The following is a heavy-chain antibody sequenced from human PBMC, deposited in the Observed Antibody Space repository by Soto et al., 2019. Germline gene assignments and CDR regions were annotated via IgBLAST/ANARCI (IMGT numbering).Heavy chain of an antibody. Sequence: QVQLVQSGAEVKKPGSSVKVSCKASGDTFSSYAISWVRQAPGQGLEWMGGIIPIFGTANYAQKFQGRVTISSDESTGTAYMELISLSQEDGAVYYCARPGGVGYHGGRGTLVTVSS. CDR1: GDTFSSYA. J-gene: IGHJ4*02. CDR2: IIPIFGTA. CDR3: ARPGGVGYH. V-gene: IGHV1-69*01. D-gene: IGHD2-8*02.